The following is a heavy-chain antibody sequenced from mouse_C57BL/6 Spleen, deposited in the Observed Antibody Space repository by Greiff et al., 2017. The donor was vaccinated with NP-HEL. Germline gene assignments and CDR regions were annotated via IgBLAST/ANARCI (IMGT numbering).Heavy chain of an antibody. CDR2: IHPNSGST. CDR3: ARGRDYYDSHFDY. D-gene: IGHD2-4*01. CDR1: GYTFTSYW. Sequence: VQLQQPGAELVKPGASVKLSCKASGYTFTSYWMHWVKQRPGQGLEWIGMIHPNSGSTNYNEKFKSKATLTVDKSSSTAYMQLSSLTSEDSAVYYCARGRDYYDSHFDYWGQGTTLTVSS. V-gene: IGHV1-64*01. J-gene: IGHJ2*01.